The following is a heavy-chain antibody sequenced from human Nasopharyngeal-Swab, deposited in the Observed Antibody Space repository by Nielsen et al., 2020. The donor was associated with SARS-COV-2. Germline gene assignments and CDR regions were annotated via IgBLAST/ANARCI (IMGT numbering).Heavy chain of an antibody. J-gene: IGHJ4*02. CDR2: ISGSGGST. CDR3: ANDLHCSGGSCYYRDY. CDR1: GCTFSSYA. V-gene: IGHV3-23*01. D-gene: IGHD2-15*01. Sequence: GESLKISCAASGCTFSSYAMSWVRQAPGKGLEWVSAISGSGGSTYYADSVKGRFTISRDNSKNTLYLQMNSLRAEDTAVYYCANDLHCSGGSCYYRDYWGQGTLVTVSS.